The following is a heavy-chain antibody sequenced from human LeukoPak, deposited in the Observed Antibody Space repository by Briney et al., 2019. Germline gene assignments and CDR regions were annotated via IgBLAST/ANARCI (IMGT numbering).Heavy chain of an antibody. Sequence: PGGSLRLSCTVSGFTVSSNSMSWVRQAPGKGLEWVSYISSSGTIYYADSVKGRFTISRDNVKNSVYLQMNSLRVEDTGVYYCARWGVGDYWGQGTLVTVSS. D-gene: IGHD1-26*01. CDR2: ISSSGTI. CDR3: ARWGVGDY. V-gene: IGHV3-69-1*02. CDR1: GFTVSSNS. J-gene: IGHJ4*02.